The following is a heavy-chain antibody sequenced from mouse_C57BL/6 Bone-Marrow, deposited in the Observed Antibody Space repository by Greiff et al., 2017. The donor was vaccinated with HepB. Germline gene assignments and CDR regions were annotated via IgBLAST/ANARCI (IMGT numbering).Heavy chain of an antibody. J-gene: IGHJ2*01. CDR1: GYTFTSYD. CDR2: IYPRDGST. CDR3: ARRDSHFYYGSSPFDY. D-gene: IGHD1-1*01. V-gene: IGHV1-85*01. Sequence: VKLVESGPELVKPGASVKLSCKASGYTFTSYDINWVKQRPGQGLEWIGWIYPRDGSTKYNEKFKGKATLNVDTSSSTAYMELHSLTSEDSAVYFCARRDSHFYYGSSPFDYWGQGTTLTVSS.